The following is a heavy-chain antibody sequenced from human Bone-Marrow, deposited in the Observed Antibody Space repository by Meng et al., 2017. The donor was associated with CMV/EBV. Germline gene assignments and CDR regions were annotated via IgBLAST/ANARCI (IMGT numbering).Heavy chain of an antibody. CDR3: ARVERSDDSRYRPFDY. Sequence: GESLKISCAASGFTFTSYWMSWVRQAPGRGLEWVATIKQDGSEKDYGDSVKGRFTISRDNANNSLSLQLNYPRVEDTAIYYCARVERSDDSRYRPFDYWGQGSLVTFYS. V-gene: IGHV3-7*01. CDR1: GFTFTSYW. J-gene: IGHJ4*02. D-gene: IGHD3-16*01. CDR2: IKQDGSEK.